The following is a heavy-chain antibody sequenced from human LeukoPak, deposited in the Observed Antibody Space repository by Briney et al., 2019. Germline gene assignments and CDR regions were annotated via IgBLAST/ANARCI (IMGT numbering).Heavy chain of an antibody. CDR3: ARGGSGSGYLYYFDY. CDR2: INPNSGGT. J-gene: IGHJ4*02. Sequence: ASVKVSCKASGYTFTGYYMHWVRQAPGQGLEWMGRINPNSGGTNYAQKFQGRVTMTRDTSISTAYMELSRLRSDDTAVYYCARGGSGSGYLYYFDYWGQGNMVSVSS. V-gene: IGHV1-2*06. CDR1: GYTFTGYY. D-gene: IGHD3-10*01.